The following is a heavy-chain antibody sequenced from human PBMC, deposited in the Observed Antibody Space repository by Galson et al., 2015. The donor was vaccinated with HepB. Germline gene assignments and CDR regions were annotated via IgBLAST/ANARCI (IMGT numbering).Heavy chain of an antibody. D-gene: IGHD2-2*01. CDR3: ASPIVVVPGVTFFPDY. CDR1: GFTFTYYS. Sequence: SLRLSCAASGFTFTYYSMHWVRQAPGKGLEWVAIISFDGSEKHYADAVKGRFTISRDNSKNMLYLQMNSLRVEDTAVYYCASPIVVVPGVTFFPDYWGQGTLVTVSS. CDR2: ISFDGSEK. J-gene: IGHJ4*02. V-gene: IGHV3-30-3*01.